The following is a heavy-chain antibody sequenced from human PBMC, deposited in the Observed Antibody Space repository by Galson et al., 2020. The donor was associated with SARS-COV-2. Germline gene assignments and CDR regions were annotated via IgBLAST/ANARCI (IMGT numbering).Heavy chain of an antibody. V-gene: IGHV5-51*01. D-gene: IGHD6-19*01. J-gene: IGHJ4*02. CDR2: IYPDDSYT. Sequence: GESLKISCRTSGYIFTNYWIRWVPQMPGKGLEWMGIIYPDDSYTIYSPSFQGQVTISADKSISTPFLQWSSLKASDTAIYYSARHGASSGWYEGIDYWGQGTLVTVSS. CDR1: GYIFTNYW. CDR3: ARHGASSGWYEGIDY.